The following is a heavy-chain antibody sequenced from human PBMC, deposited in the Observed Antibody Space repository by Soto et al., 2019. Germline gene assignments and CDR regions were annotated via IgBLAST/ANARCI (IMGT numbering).Heavy chain of an antibody. J-gene: IGHJ4*02. D-gene: IGHD1-1*01. CDR1: GAPVSSSSYY. V-gene: IGHV4-39*01. Sequence: PSETLSLTCTVSGAPVSSSSYYWGWVRQPPGKGLEWIGSVYYSGSTYYNPSLESRVTISVDKSKNQFSLKLMSLSAADTAVYYCGRLEELATISYYFDYWGQGALFTVSS. CDR3: GRLEELATISYYFDY. CDR2: VYYSGST.